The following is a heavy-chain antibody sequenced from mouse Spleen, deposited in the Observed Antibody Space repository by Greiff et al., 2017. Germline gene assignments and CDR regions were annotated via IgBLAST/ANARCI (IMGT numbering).Heavy chain of an antibody. Sequence: EVQLVESGGGLVKPGGSLKLSCAASGFTFIDYGMHWVRQAPEKGLEWVAYISSGSSTIYYADTVKGRFTISRDNAKNTLFLQMTSLRSEDTAMYYCAREDYRYDGGFDDWGQGTTLTVSS. CDR2: ISSGSSTI. J-gene: IGHJ2*01. CDR3: AREDYRYDGGFDD. CDR1: GFTFIDYG. D-gene: IGHD2-14*01. V-gene: IGHV5-17*01.